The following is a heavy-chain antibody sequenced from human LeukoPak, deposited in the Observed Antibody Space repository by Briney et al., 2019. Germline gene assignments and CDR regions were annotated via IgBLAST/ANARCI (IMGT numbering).Heavy chain of an antibody. D-gene: IGHD6-6*01. Sequence: GGSLRLSCAASGFTFSSYAMSWVRQAPGKGLEWVSAISGSGGSTYYADSVKGRFTISRDNSKNTLYLQMNSLRAEDTAVYYCARHAVGIAARPFYYYYMDVWGKGTTVTVSS. J-gene: IGHJ6*03. CDR3: ARHAVGIAARPFYYYYMDV. CDR1: GFTFSSYA. V-gene: IGHV3-23*01. CDR2: ISGSGGST.